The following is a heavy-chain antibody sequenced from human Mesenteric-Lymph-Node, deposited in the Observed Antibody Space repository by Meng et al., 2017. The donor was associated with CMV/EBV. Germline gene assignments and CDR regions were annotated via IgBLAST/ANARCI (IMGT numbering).Heavy chain of an antibody. D-gene: IGHD3-16*01. Sequence: GESLKISCAASGFTLSHYFMSWIRQPPGKGPQWVAYISGSGSTIDYADSVKGRFTISRDNAKNSLFLQMNSLRDEDTALYYCARAGGLASAFDIWGQGTMVTVSS. CDR3: ARAGGLASAFDI. J-gene: IGHJ3*02. CDR1: GFTLSHYF. CDR2: ISGSGSTI. V-gene: IGHV3-11*01.